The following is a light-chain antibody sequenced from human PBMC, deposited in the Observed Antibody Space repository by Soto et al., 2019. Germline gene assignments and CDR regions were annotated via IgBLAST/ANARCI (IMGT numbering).Light chain of an antibody. J-gene: IGKJ4*01. CDR3: QQLNAYPHS. CDR2: GAS. Sequence: DIQMTQSPSSVSASVGDGVTITCRASQGISTSLGWYQQKPGKAPKLLISGASTLQSGVPSRFSGSGSGTEFTLTVSSLQPEDFATYYCQQLNAYPHSFGGGTKV. CDR1: QGISTS. V-gene: IGKV1D-12*01.